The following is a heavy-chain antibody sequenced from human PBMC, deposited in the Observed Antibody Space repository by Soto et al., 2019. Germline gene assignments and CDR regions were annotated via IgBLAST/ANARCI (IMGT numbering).Heavy chain of an antibody. CDR3: ARDVGPGYCNFGGCSSGYFDY. Sequence: GGSLRLSFAASGFTFSTHAMHWVRQAPGKGLEWVAVIWHDGSDKYYADSVKGRFTISRDNSKNTLYLEMNSLRAEDTAVYYCARDVGPGYCNFGGCSSGYFDYWGQGTLVTVSS. J-gene: IGHJ4*02. D-gene: IGHD2-15*01. V-gene: IGHV3-33*01. CDR1: GFTFSTHA. CDR2: IWHDGSDK.